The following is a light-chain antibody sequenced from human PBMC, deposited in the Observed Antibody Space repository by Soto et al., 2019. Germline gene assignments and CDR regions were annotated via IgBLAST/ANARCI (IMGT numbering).Light chain of an antibody. V-gene: IGLV2-14*03. CDR1: SGDVGGYNY. CDR3: SSYTSSNTFV. J-gene: IGLJ1*01. Sequence: QSVLPQPASLSGSPGQSITISCAGTSGDVGGYNYVSWYQQHPGSAPTLMIYHVSDRPSGVSDRFSASKSGNTASLTISGLQAEDEADYYCSSYTSSNTFVFGTGTKVTVL. CDR2: HVS.